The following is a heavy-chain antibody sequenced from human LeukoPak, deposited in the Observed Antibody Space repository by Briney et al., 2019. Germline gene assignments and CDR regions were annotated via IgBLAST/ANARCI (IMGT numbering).Heavy chain of an antibody. CDR2: INPSGGST. CDR1: GYTFTSYY. Sequence: ASVKVSCKASGYTFTSYYMHWVRQAPGQGLEWMGIINPSGGSTSYAQKFQGRVTMTRDTSTSTVYMELSSLRSEDTAVYYCARGRREPLYYYYMDVWGKGTAVTISS. CDR3: ARGRREPLYYYYMDV. V-gene: IGHV1-46*01. D-gene: IGHD1-26*01. J-gene: IGHJ6*03.